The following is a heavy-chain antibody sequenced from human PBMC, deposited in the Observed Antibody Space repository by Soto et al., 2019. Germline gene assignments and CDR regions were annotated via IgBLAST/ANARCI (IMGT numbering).Heavy chain of an antibody. CDR1: GFTFSSYA. Sequence: VGSLRLSCAASGFTFSSYAMSWVRQAPGKGLEWVSAISGSGGSTYYADSVKGRFTISRDNSKNTLYLQMNSLRAEDTAVYYCAKDISGYDLSFDYWGQGTLVTVSS. J-gene: IGHJ4*02. V-gene: IGHV3-23*01. CDR2: ISGSGGST. D-gene: IGHD5-12*01. CDR3: AKDISGYDLSFDY.